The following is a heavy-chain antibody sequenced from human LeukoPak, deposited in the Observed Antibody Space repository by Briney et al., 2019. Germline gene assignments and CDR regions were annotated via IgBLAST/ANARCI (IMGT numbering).Heavy chain of an antibody. D-gene: IGHD2-2*01. CDR2: INHSGGT. CDR3: ARLPPYCSSTSCYLYWYFDL. CDR1: GGSFSGYY. V-gene: IGHV4-34*01. J-gene: IGHJ2*01. Sequence: SETLSLTCAVYGGSFSGYYWSWIRQPPGKGLEWIGEINHSGGTNYNPSLKSRVTISVDTSKNQFSLKLSSVTAADTAVYYCARLPPYCSSTSCYLYWYFDLWGRGTLVTVSS.